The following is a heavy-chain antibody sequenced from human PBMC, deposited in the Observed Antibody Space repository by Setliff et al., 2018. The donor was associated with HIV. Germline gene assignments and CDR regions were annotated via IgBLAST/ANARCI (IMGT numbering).Heavy chain of an antibody. CDR1: GGSININNYY. D-gene: IGHD2-15*01. CDR2: IYYSGAT. CDR3: ARVVYTYYYMDV. J-gene: IGHJ6*03. Sequence: PSETLSLTCTVSGGSININNYYWGWIRQPPGKGLEWIGSIYYSGATYYKPSLKSRLTIAIDTSKNQFSLKLRSVTAADTAVYYCARVVYTYYYMDVWGKGTTVTVSS. V-gene: IGHV4-39*01.